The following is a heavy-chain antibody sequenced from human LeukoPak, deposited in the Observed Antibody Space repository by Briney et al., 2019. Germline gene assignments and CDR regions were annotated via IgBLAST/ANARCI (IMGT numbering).Heavy chain of an antibody. Sequence: PGGSLRLSCAASGFTFSSYCMSWVGQAPGKGLEWVANIKQDGSEKYYVSSVQARFTIPRDNANNSLYLQMKCLRAEDTAVYYCARDVNVLRYFDWLSPVDYWGQGTLVTVSS. D-gene: IGHD3-9*01. CDR3: ARDVNVLRYFDWLSPVDY. CDR2: IKQDGSEK. CDR1: GFTFSSYC. J-gene: IGHJ4*02. V-gene: IGHV3-7*01.